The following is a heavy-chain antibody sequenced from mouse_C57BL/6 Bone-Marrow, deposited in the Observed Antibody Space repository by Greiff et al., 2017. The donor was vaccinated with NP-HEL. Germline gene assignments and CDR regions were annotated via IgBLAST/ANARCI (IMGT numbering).Heavy chain of an antibody. Sequence: EVKVVESGGGLVQPGESLKLSCESNEYAFPSHDMSWVRQTPAKRLELVAAINSDGGSTYYPDTMERRFIISRDNAKKTLYLQMSSLRSEDTALYYCARHFDGYPFAYWGQGTLVTVSA. V-gene: IGHV5-2*01. CDR3: ARHFDGYPFAY. D-gene: IGHD2-3*01. CDR2: INSDGGST. J-gene: IGHJ3*01. CDR1: EYAFPSHD.